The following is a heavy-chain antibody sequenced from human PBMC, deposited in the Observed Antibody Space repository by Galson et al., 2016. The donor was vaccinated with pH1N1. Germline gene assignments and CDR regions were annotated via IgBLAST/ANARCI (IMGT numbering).Heavy chain of an antibody. V-gene: IGHV1-2*06. Sequence: SVKVSCKASGYRFRDYYIHWMRQAPGHGLAWMGRINPNNGDTHYAQNIQGRVTMTRDTSITTVYMELSSLRSDDAAVYYCAKAGAFLRYFGWLFDAFDIWGQGTMVAVSS. D-gene: IGHD3-9*01. CDR2: INPNNGDT. CDR3: AKAGAFLRYFGWLFDAFDI. J-gene: IGHJ3*02. CDR1: GYRFRDYY.